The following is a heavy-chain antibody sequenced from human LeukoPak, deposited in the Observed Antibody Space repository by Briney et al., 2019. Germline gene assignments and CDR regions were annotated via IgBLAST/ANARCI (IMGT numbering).Heavy chain of an antibody. J-gene: IGHJ4*02. CDR3: ARAQGALDY. CDR1: GFTFSSYW. V-gene: IGHV3-74*01. CDR2: IGGGGTE. D-gene: IGHD1-26*01. Sequence: GGSLRLSCAVSGFTFSSYWMHWVRQAPGKGLVWVSGIGGGGTEYYADSVKGRFIISSDSSQNLVHLQMNSLTVEDTAVYYCARAQGALDYWGQGTLVTVSS.